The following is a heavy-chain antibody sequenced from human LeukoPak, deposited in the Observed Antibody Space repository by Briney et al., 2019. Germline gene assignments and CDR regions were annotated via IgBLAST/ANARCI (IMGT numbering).Heavy chain of an antibody. J-gene: IGHJ4*02. Sequence: GGSLRLSCDASGFSINTYTMYWVRQAPGQGLEWVSGIRNSDGMTYYADSVRGRFTISTDNSKNTLYLQMNSLRAEDTAVYFCARGRGLSYVYWGQGTLVTVSS. CDR1: GFSINTYT. CDR3: ARGRGLSYVY. CDR2: IRNSDGMT. D-gene: IGHD5-24*01. V-gene: IGHV3-23*01.